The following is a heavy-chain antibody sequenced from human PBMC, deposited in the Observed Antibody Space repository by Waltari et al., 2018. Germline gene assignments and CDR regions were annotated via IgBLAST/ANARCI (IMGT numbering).Heavy chain of an antibody. CDR2: IIPILGLT. CDR3: ARGGDATQTNYYYYGLDV. D-gene: IGHD2-15*01. Sequence: QVRLLQSGAEVKKPGSSVKVSCQDSGDTFSSYANNRVRQAPGQGLEWMGRIIPILGLTNYAQKFQGRVTITADKSTTTAYMELSSLRSEDTAVYYCARGGDATQTNYYYYGLDVWGQGTTVTVSS. V-gene: IGHV1-69*04. J-gene: IGHJ6*02. CDR1: GDTFSSYA.